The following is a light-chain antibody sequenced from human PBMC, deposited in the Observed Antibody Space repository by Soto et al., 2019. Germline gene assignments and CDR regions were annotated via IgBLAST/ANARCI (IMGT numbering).Light chain of an antibody. J-gene: IGKJ5*01. CDR3: QQYGTPRSVT. Sequence: ETVLTPSPATLSLSPWERATLSCMASRSISTYLAWYQQKPGQTPRLIIYGASGRADGIPHRFSGSGFGTDFTLTISKVEPEDFAVYYCQQYGTPRSVTFGQGTRLEIK. CDR2: GAS. CDR1: RSISTY. V-gene: IGKV3-20*01.